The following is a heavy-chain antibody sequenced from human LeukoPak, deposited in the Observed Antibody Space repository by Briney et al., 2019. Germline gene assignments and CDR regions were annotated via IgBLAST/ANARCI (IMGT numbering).Heavy chain of an antibody. D-gene: IGHD5-24*01. J-gene: IGHJ3*02. CDR2: ISSSSSYI. CDR1: GFSFSSHT. Sequence: PGGSLRLSCAASGFSFSSHTMNWVRQAPGKGLEWVSSISSSSSYIYYVDSVKGRFTISRDNAKNSLYLQMNSLRAEDTAVYYCARDAHRRDGPKEGALDIWGQGTMVTVSS. CDR3: ARDAHRRDGPKEGALDI. V-gene: IGHV3-21*01.